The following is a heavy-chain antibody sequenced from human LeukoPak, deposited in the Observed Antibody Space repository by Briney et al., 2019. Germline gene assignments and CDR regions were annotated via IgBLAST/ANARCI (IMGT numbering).Heavy chain of an antibody. CDR1: GGSISSYY. CDR2: FFYSGST. D-gene: IGHD2-2*01. CDR3: ARHVYRTSHVDY. V-gene: IGHV4-39*01. J-gene: IGHJ4*02. Sequence: SETLSLTCSVSGGSISSYYWGWIRQPPGKGLEWIGTFFYSGSTYYNPSLKSRVTISIDTSKNRFSLKLTSVTAADTAVYYCARHVYRTSHVDYWGQGTLVTVSS.